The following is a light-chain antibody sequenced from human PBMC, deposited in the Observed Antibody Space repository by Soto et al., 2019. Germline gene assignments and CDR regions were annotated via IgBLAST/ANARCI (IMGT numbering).Light chain of an antibody. J-gene: IGKJ1*01. V-gene: IGKV3-20*01. CDR3: QQYGHAPQT. Sequence: EIVLTQSPGTLSLSPGERATLSCRARQSVTSSYLAWYQQKPGQAPRHLIYAASSRATGIPDRFSGTGSGTDFTLIISRLEPGDFGVYYCQQYGHAPQTFGQGTKVEIK. CDR2: AAS. CDR1: QSVTSSY.